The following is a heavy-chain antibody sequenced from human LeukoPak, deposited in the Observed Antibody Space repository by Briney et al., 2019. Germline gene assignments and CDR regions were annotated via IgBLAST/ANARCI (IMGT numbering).Heavy chain of an antibody. V-gene: IGHV3-21*01. Sequence: GGSLRLSCAASGFTFSTYNMNWVRQAPGKGLEWVSSISTSNNYIYYPDSVKGRFTISRDNAKNSLDLQMNSLRAEDTAVYYCARDLSWDHVFDYWGQGTLVTVSS. CDR1: GFTFSTYN. J-gene: IGHJ4*02. D-gene: IGHD6-13*01. CDR3: ARDLSWDHVFDY. CDR2: ISTSNNYI.